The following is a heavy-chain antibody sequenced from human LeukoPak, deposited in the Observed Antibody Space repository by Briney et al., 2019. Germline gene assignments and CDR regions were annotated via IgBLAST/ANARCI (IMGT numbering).Heavy chain of an antibody. J-gene: IGHJ4*02. Sequence: GGSLRLSCAASGFTFSSYWMHWVRQGPGKGLVWVSRISTDGSSTDYADSVKGRFTISRENAKNTPYLQMNSLRAEDTAVYYCARGLVPGFLDYWGQGTPVTVSS. CDR2: ISTDGSST. CDR3: ARGLVPGFLDY. CDR1: GFTFSSYW. V-gene: IGHV3-74*01. D-gene: IGHD4-11*01.